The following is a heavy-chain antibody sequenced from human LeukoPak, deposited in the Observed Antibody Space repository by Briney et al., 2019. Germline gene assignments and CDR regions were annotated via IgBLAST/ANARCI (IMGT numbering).Heavy chain of an antibody. D-gene: IGHD3-16*01. V-gene: IGHV4-34*01. CDR2: INHSGST. J-gene: IGHJ4*02. CDR1: GGSFSGYY. CDR3: ASLRRGELYSLGY. Sequence: SETLSLSCAVYGGSFSGYYWRWIRQRPRKGLEWIGEINHSGSTNYNPSLKSRVTISVDTSKNQFSLKLSSVTAADTAVYYCASLRRGELYSLGYWGQGTLVTVSS.